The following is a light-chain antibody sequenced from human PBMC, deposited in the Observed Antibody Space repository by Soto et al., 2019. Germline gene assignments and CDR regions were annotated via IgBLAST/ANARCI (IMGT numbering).Light chain of an antibody. CDR2: DAS. CDR3: QQRSNWPIT. CDR1: QSVSSY. V-gene: IGKV3-11*01. Sequence: EIVLTQSPATLSLSPGESATLSCRASQSVSSYLAWYQQKPGQAPRLLIYDASNRATGIPARFSGSGSGTDFTLTISSLEPEDFAVYYCQQRSNWPITFGKGTRMEIK. J-gene: IGKJ5*01.